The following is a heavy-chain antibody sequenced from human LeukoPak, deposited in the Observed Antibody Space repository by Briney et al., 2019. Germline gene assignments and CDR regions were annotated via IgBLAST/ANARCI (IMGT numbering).Heavy chain of an antibody. CDR3: ARVGYCSSISCYEDADNNNYGMDV. D-gene: IGHD2-2*01. CDR1: GYTFTSYD. J-gene: IGHJ6*02. CDR2: MNPNSGNT. Sequence: ASVKVSCKASGYTFTSYDINWVRQATGQGLEWMGWMNPNSGNTGYAQKYQGRVTMTRNTSISTAYMELSSLRSEDTAVYYCARVGYCSSISCYEDADNNNYGMDVWGQGTTVTVSS. V-gene: IGHV1-8*01.